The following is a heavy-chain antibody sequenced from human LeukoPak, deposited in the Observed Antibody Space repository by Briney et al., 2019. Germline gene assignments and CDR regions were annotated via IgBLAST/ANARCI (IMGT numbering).Heavy chain of an antibody. J-gene: IGHJ6*02. CDR2: ISYDGSNK. CDR3: AKDLLPTKQRYGMDV. V-gene: IGHV3-30*18. D-gene: IGHD1/OR15-1a*01. Sequence: ERSLRLSCAASGFTFSSYGMHWVRQAPGKGLEWVAVISYDGSNKYYADSVKGRFTISRDNSKNTLYLQMNSLRAEDTAVYYCAKDLLPTKQRYGMDVWGQGTTVTVSS. CDR1: GFTFSSYG.